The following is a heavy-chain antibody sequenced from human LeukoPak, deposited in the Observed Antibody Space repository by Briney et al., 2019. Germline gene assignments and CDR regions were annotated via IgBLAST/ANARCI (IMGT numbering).Heavy chain of an antibody. CDR1: GGTFSSYA. CDR3: ARGERYCSSTSCFHDYGDYGDY. CDR2: IIPIPGIA. J-gene: IGHJ4*02. V-gene: IGHV1-69*04. D-gene: IGHD2-2*01. Sequence: SVKVSCKASGGTFSSYAISWVRQAPGQGLEWMGRIIPIPGIANYAQKLQGRVTMTTDTSTSTAYMELRSLRSDDTAVYYCARGERYCSSTSCFHDYGDYGDYWGQGTLVTVSS.